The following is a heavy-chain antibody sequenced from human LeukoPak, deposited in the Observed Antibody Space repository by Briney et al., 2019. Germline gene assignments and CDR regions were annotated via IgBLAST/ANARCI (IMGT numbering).Heavy chain of an antibody. V-gene: IGHV4-61*02. CDR2: IYTSGST. Sequence: PSETLSLTCTVSGGSISSGSYYWSWIRQPAGKGLEWIGRIYTSGSTNYNPSLKSRVTISVDTSKNQFSLKLSSVTAADTAVYYCARGEYYDSRYNWFDPWGQGTLVTVSS. CDR1: GGSISSGSYY. CDR3: ARGEYYDSRYNWFDP. J-gene: IGHJ5*02. D-gene: IGHD3-22*01.